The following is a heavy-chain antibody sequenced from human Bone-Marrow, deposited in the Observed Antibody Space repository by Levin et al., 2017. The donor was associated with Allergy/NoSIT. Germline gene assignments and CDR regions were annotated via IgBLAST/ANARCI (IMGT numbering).Heavy chain of an antibody. CDR1: GFALNTSGVG. CDR2: IYWDDDR. J-gene: IGHJ3*01. Sequence: GSGPTLVKPTQTLTLTCSFSGFALNTSGVGVGWIRQPPGKALEWLALIYWDDDRRYSPSLKSRLTITRDTSENQVLLTMTNMDPVDTATYYCAHTAPIVTSYYAKDGFDLWGQGTPVTVAS. CDR3: AHTAPIVTSYYAKDGFDL. V-gene: IGHV2-5*02. D-gene: IGHD3-9*01.